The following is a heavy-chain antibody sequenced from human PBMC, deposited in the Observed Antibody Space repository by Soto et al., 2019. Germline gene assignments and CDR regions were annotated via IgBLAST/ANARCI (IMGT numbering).Heavy chain of an antibody. CDR1: GYTLTELS. CDR3: ATAFRYGDYVGAFDI. D-gene: IGHD4-17*01. V-gene: IGHV1-24*01. J-gene: IGHJ3*02. CDR2: FDPEDGET. Sequence: ASVKVSCKVSGYTLTELSMHWVRQAPGKGLEWMGGFDPEDGETIYAQKFQGRVTMTEDTSTDTAYMELSSLRSEDTAVYYCATAFRYGDYVGAFDIWGQGTMVTVSS.